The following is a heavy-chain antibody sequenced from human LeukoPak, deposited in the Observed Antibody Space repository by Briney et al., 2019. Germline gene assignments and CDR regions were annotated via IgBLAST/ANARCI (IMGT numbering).Heavy chain of an antibody. D-gene: IGHD2-8*01. CDR1: GFTFSSHA. Sequence: GGSLRLSCAASGFTFSSHAMSWVRQAPGKGLEWVSLIRGDSSIIEYADSVKGRFTISRDDSKNTLYLQMNSLKTEDTAVYYCTTDPSNTDAFDIWGQGTMVTVSS. V-gene: IGHV3-23*03. J-gene: IGHJ3*02. CDR3: TTDPSNTDAFDI. CDR2: IRGDSSII.